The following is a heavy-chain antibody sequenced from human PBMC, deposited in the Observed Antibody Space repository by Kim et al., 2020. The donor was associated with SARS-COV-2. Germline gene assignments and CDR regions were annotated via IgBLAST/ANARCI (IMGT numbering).Heavy chain of an antibody. CDR1: GFTFSSYS. J-gene: IGHJ5*02. V-gene: IGHV3-48*02. CDR3: ARVSGAAVARARSGFDP. Sequence: GGSLRLSCAASGFTFSSYSMNWVRQAPGKGLEWVSYISSSSSTIYYADSVKGRFTISRDNAKNALYLQMNSLRDEDTAVYYCARVSGAAVARARSGFDPWGQGTLVTVSS. D-gene: IGHD6-19*01. CDR2: ISSSSSTI.